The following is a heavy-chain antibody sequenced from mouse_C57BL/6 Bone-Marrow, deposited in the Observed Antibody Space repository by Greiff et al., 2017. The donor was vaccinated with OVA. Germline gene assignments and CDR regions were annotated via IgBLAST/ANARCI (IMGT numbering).Heavy chain of an antibody. CDR3: AKDSSGYGFAY. J-gene: IGHJ3*01. CDR2: IYPRSGNT. CDR1: GYTFTSYG. Sequence: VQRVESGAELARPGASVKLSCKASGYTFTSYGISWVKQRTGQGLEWIGEIYPRSGNTYYNEKFKGKATLTADKSSSTAYMELRSLTSEDSAVYFCAKDSSGYGFAYWGQGTLVTVSA. D-gene: IGHD3-2*02. V-gene: IGHV1-81*01.